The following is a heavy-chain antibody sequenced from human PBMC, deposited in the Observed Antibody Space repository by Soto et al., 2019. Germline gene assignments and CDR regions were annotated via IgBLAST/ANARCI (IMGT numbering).Heavy chain of an antibody. Sequence: PWQTLALTCAISMDSFSSNSAAWNWIRRSRSRGLEWLGRTYYRSKWYNDYAGSVKSRITINPDTTKNQFSLQLNSVTPEDTAVYYCARVRYDFWSGSTYHYGMDVWGQGTTVTVSS. CDR3: ARVRYDFWSGSTYHYGMDV. CDR2: TYYRSKWYN. J-gene: IGHJ6*02. CDR1: MDSFSSNSAA. V-gene: IGHV6-1*01. D-gene: IGHD3-3*01.